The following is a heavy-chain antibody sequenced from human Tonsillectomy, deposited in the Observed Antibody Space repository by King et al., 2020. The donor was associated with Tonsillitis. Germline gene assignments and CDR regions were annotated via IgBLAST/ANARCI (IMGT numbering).Heavy chain of an antibody. CDR2: INPNSGDT. CDR3: ARPTKGGNENHGMDV. Sequence: VQLVESGAEVKKPGASVKVSCKASGYTFTGYYIHWVRQAPGQGLEWMGWINPNSGDTNYAQNFQGRVTMTRDTSISTTYMELSRLRSNDTAVYYCARPTKGGNENHGMDVWGQGTTVTVSS. CDR1: GYTFTGYY. J-gene: IGHJ6*02. D-gene: IGHD1-1*01. V-gene: IGHV1-2*02.